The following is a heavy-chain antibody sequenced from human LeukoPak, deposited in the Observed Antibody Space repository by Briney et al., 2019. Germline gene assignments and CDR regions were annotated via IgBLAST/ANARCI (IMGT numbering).Heavy chain of an antibody. Sequence: GGSLRLSCAASGFTFSSYAMHWVRQAPGKGLEWVAVISYDGNNKYYADSVKGRFTISRDNSKNTLYLQMNSLRAEDTAVYYCARDTDIVVVVAATFDPWGQGTLVTVSS. V-gene: IGHV3-30-3*01. D-gene: IGHD2-15*01. CDR1: GFTFSSYA. J-gene: IGHJ5*02. CDR2: ISYDGNNK. CDR3: ARDTDIVVVVAATFDP.